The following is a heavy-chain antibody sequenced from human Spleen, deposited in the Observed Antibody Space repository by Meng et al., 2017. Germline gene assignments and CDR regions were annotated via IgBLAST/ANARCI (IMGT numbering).Heavy chain of an antibody. CDR3: ASYNSGWPQFDS. Sequence: QVQLQEWGPGLVKPSGTLSRTCAVSGGSISTTKWWNWVRRTPGKGLEWVGEIYHSGSTNYNPSLKSRVTMSVDKSKNQFSLKLTSVTAADTAVYYCASYNSGWPQFDSWGQGILVTVSS. V-gene: IGHV4-4*02. CDR1: GGSISTTKW. CDR2: IYHSGST. J-gene: IGHJ4*02. D-gene: IGHD6-19*01.